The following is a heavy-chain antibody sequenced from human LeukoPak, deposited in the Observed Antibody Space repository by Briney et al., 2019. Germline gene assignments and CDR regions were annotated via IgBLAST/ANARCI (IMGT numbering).Heavy chain of an antibody. Sequence: SETLSLTCTVSGGSISSYYWSWIRQPPGKGLEWIGYIYYSGSTNYNPSLKSRVTISVDTSKNQFSLKLSSVTAADTAVYYCARGKDYYDTSGYPTFHYWGQGTLVTVSS. D-gene: IGHD3-22*01. J-gene: IGHJ4*02. CDR2: IYYSGST. CDR1: GGSISSYY. V-gene: IGHV4-59*08. CDR3: ARGKDYYDTSGYPTFHY.